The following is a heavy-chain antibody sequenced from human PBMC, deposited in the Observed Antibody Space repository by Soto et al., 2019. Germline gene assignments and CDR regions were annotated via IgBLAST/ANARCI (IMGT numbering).Heavy chain of an antibody. Sequence: QVQLVQSGAEVKKPGSSVKVSCKASGGTFSSYTISWVRQAPGQGLEWMGRIIPILGIANYAQKFQGRVTITADKSTSTAYMELSSLKSEDTAVYYCEAISARVDFWGQGTLVTVSS. D-gene: IGHD3-9*01. CDR1: GGTFSSYT. J-gene: IGHJ4*02. CDR2: IIPILGIA. CDR3: EAISARVDF. V-gene: IGHV1-69*02.